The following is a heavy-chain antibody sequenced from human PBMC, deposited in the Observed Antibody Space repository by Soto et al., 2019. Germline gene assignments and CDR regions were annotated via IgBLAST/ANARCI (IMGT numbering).Heavy chain of an antibody. V-gene: IGHV3-21*01. CDR3: ARVGGFCSGASCFAYFDY. Sequence: PGGSLRLSCAASGFAVSAYGMEWVRQPPGMGLEWVSSISSSGSHIFYADSVRGRFTISRDNADNSLYLHMDSLRVEDTAVYYCARVGGFCSGASCFAYFDYWGQGALVTVSS. D-gene: IGHD2-15*01. CDR2: ISSSGSHI. CDR1: GFAVSAYG. J-gene: IGHJ4*02.